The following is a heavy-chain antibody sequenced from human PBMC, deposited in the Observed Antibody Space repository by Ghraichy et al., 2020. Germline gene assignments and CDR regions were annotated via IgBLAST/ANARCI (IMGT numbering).Heavy chain of an antibody. CDR3: ARGAPGGPKSGPLVV. Sequence: GALRLSCEASDFNFNAYSMIWVRQAPGKGLEWVSYISSSGTTTKYADSVKGRFTISRDNAKNSLYLQVNNLRDEDTAVYFCARGAPGGPKSGPLVVWGLGTTINVSS. CDR1: DFNFNAYS. V-gene: IGHV3-48*02. CDR2: ISSSGTTT. J-gene: IGHJ6*02. D-gene: IGHD5-12*01.